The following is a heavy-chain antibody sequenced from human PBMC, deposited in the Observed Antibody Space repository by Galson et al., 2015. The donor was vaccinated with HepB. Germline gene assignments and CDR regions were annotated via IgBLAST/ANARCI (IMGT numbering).Heavy chain of an antibody. V-gene: IGHV3-30*18. CDR2: ISYDGSNK. J-gene: IGHJ4*02. Sequence: SLRLSCAASGFTFSSYGMHWVRQAPGKGLEWVAVISYDGSNKYYADSVKGRFTISRDHSKNTLYLQMNSLRAEDTAVYYCAKGRRWLQSYYFDYWGQGTLVTVSS. D-gene: IGHD5-24*01. CDR1: GFTFSSYG. CDR3: AKGRRWLQSYYFDY.